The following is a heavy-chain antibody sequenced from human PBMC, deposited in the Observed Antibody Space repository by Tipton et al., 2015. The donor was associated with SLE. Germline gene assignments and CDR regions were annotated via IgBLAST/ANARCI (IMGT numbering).Heavy chain of an antibody. Sequence: TLSLTCTVSGGPISSFYCSWIRQPPGKGLEWIGEIKPGGYTNYNPSLKSRVTISVDTSETQISLKLSSVTAADTALYYCVRGVTGSLANYWGQGTLVAVSS. D-gene: IGHD1-26*01. CDR2: IKPGGYT. V-gene: IGHV4-34*01. CDR1: GGPISSFY. J-gene: IGHJ4*02. CDR3: VRGVTGSLANY.